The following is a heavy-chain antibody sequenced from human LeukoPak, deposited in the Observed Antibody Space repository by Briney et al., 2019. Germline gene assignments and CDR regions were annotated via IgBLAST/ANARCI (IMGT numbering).Heavy chain of an antibody. CDR1: GFTFSGYA. J-gene: IGHJ4*02. Sequence: GGSLRLSCAASGFTFSGYAMNWVRQAPGKGLEWVSGISGSGGSTFYADSVKGRFTISRDISKNTLYLQMNSLRAEDTAVYYWAKVKVFGSYDYWGQGTLVTVSS. CDR3: AKVKVFGSYDY. D-gene: IGHD3-3*01. V-gene: IGHV3-23*01. CDR2: ISGSGGST.